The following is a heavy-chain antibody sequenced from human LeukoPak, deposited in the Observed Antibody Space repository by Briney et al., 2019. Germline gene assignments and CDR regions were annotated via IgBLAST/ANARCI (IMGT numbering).Heavy chain of an antibody. CDR3: ARDGIAARRATRNYYYMDV. V-gene: IGHV1-2*02. CDR2: INPNSGGT. J-gene: IGHJ6*03. D-gene: IGHD6-6*01. Sequence: ASVKVSCKASGYTFTGYYMHWVRQAPGQGLEWMGWINPNSGGTNYAQKFQGRVTMTRDTSISTAYMELSRLRSDDTAVYYCARDGIAARRATRNYYYMDVWAKGPRSPSP. CDR1: GYTFTGYY.